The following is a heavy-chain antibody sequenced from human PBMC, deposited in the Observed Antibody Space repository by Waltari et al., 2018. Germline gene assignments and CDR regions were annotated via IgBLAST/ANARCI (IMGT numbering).Heavy chain of an antibody. CDR1: GGSISRRTYY. J-gene: IGHJ6*03. V-gene: IGHV4-39*01. CDR3: ARHMTSNPYYYYMDV. Sequence: QLQLQESGPGLVKTSETLSLICTVSGGSISRRTYYRGWIRPPPGKGLEWSGSTYYSGKTYYNPSLKSRVTISADTSKNLFSLKLSSVTAADAAVYYCARHMTSNPYYYYMDVWGKGTAVPVS. CDR2: TYYSGKT. D-gene: IGHD3-16*01.